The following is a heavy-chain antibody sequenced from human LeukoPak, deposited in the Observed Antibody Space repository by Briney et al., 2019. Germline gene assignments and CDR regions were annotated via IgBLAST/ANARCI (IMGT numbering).Heavy chain of an antibody. CDR3: AVTGTYYYYMDV. J-gene: IGHJ6*03. CDR1: GGSISSYY. D-gene: IGHD2-21*02. V-gene: IGHV4-59*01. CDR2: IYYSGST. Sequence: PSETLSLTCTVSGGSISSYYWSWIRQPPGKGLEWIGYIYYSGSTNYNPSLKSRVTISVDTSKNQFSLKLSSVTAADTAVYYCAVTGTYYYYMDVWGKGTTVTISS.